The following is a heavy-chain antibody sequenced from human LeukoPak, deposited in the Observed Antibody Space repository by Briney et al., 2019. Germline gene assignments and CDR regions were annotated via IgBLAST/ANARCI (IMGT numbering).Heavy chain of an antibody. CDR1: GFTVSSNY. V-gene: IGHV3-48*01. J-gene: IGHJ6*02. Sequence: PGGSLRLSCAASGFTVSSNYMSWVRQAPGKGLEWVSYISSSSSTIYYADSVKGRFTISRDNAKNSLYLQMNSLRAEDTAVYYCAREPPYYYYGMDVWGQGTTVTVSS. D-gene: IGHD1-14*01. CDR3: AREPPYYYYGMDV. CDR2: ISSSSSTI.